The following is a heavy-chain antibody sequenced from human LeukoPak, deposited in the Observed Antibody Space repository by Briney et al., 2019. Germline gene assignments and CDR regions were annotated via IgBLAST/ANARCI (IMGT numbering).Heavy chain of an antibody. D-gene: IGHD3-22*01. CDR2: IDYSGST. V-gene: IGHV4-31*03. CDR1: GGSISSGGYY. J-gene: IGHJ3*02. CDR3: ARGYSSGYYYYAFDI. Sequence: SQTLSLTCTVSGGSISSGGYYWSWIRQHPGKGLEWIGYIDYSGSTYYNPSLKSRVTISVDTSKNQFSLKLSSVTAADTAVYYCARGYSSGYYYYAFDIWGQGTMVTVSS.